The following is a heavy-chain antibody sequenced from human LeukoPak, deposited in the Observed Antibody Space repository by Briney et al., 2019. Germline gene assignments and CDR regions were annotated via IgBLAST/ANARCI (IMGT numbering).Heavy chain of an antibody. CDR3: ARGDCSSTSCYVGPSWFDP. CDR2: IYYSGST. V-gene: IGHV4-30-4*07. Sequence: SQTLSLTCAVSGGSISSGGYSWSWIRQPPGKGLEWIGCIYYSGSTYYNPSLKSRVTISVDTSKNQFSLKLSSGTAADTAVYYCARGDCSSTSCYVGPSWFDPWGQGTLVTVSS. CDR1: GGSISSGGYS. D-gene: IGHD2-2*01. J-gene: IGHJ5*02.